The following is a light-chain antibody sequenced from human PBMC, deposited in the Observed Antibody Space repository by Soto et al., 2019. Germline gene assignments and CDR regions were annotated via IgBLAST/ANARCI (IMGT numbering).Light chain of an antibody. CDR1: SSNIGAGYD. J-gene: IGLJ1*01. V-gene: IGLV1-40*01. CDR2: ANS. Sequence: QSVLTQPPSVSGAPGQRVTISCTGRSSNIGAGYDVQWYQQLPGTAPKLLIYANSNRPSGVPDRFSGSKSGTSASLAITGLQAEDEADYYCQSYDSSLSVGVFGTGTKVTVL. CDR3: QSYDSSLSVGV.